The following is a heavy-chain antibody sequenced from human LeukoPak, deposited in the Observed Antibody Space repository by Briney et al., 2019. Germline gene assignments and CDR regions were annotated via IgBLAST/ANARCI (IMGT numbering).Heavy chain of an antibody. J-gene: IGHJ4*02. CDR1: GGSISSYY. Sequence: PSETLSLTCTVSGGSISSYYWSWLRQLPGKGLEWLGFIYYSGSTHYKSSLKSRVTISVDTSKNRFSLRLTSVTAADTAVYYCARHSGSSPHYFDYWGQGTLVTVSS. V-gene: IGHV4-59*08. CDR2: IYYSGST. CDR3: ARHSGSSPHYFDY. D-gene: IGHD1-26*01.